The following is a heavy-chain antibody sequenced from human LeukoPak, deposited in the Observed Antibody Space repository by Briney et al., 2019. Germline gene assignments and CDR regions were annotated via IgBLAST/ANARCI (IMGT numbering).Heavy chain of an antibody. J-gene: IGHJ4*02. CDR2: INHDGREK. CDR3: MRIIAARPSDY. D-gene: IGHD6-13*01. CDR1: GFIFSGYW. V-gene: IGHV3-7*01. Sequence: GGSLRLSCVASGFIFSGYWMSWVRQAPGKGLEWVANINHDGREKYYLASVKSRFIPSRDNAQTLLSLQMNSLRAEDTAVYYWMRIIAARPSDYWGQETLVTVS.